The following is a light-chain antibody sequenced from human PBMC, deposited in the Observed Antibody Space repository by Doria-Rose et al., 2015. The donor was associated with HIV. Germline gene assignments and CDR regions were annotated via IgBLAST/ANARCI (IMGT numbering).Light chain of an antibody. Sequence: QSALTQPASVSGSPGQSITISCTGTSSDVGGYNSVSWYQQHPGKAPTLMIYDVTSRPSGVSNRFSGSKSGNTASLTISGLQAEDEADYYCSSYTNITTLGVFGGGTRLTVL. CDR3: SSYTNITTLGV. V-gene: IGLV2-14*03. CDR2: DVT. CDR1: SSDVGGYNS. J-gene: IGLJ2*01.